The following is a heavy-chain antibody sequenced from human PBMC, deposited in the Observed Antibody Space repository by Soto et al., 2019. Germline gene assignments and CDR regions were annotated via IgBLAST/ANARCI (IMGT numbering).Heavy chain of an antibody. V-gene: IGHV4-30-4*01. CDR2: IYYSGST. Sequence: QVQLQESGPGLVKPSQTLSLTCTVSGGSISSGGYYWSWIRQPPGKGLEWIGYIYYSGSTYYKPSLKSRVTISVDTSKNQFSLKLSSVTAADTAVYYCDRALATVVTRFFAFDIWGQGTMVTVSS. D-gene: IGHD4-17*01. CDR1: GGSISSGGYY. J-gene: IGHJ3*02. CDR3: DRALATVVTRFFAFDI.